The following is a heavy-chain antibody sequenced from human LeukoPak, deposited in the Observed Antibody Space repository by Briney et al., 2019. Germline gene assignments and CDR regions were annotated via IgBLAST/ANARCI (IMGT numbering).Heavy chain of an antibody. CDR1: GGSISSSNYY. V-gene: IGHV4-39*07. Sequence: SETLSLTCTGSGGSISSSNYYWGWIRQPPGKGLEWLGSMYFSGSTFYNPSLKSRVTISADTSKNQFSLKLSSVTAADTAVYYCARALWFGPVDAFDIWGQGTMVTVSS. CDR2: MYFSGST. J-gene: IGHJ3*02. D-gene: IGHD3-10*01. CDR3: ARALWFGPVDAFDI.